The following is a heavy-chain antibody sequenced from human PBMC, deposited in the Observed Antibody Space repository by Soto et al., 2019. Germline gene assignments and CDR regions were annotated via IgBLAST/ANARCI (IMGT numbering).Heavy chain of an antibody. Sequence: GGSLRLSCAASGFTFSNAWMNWVRQAPGKGLEWVGRIKSKTDGGTTDYAAPVKGRFTISRDDSKNTLYLQMNSLKTEDTAVYYCTTDPDIVVVVAALDAFDIWGQGTMVTVSS. CDR1: GFTFSNAW. V-gene: IGHV3-15*07. CDR3: TTDPDIVVVVAALDAFDI. J-gene: IGHJ3*02. CDR2: IKSKTDGGTT. D-gene: IGHD2-15*01.